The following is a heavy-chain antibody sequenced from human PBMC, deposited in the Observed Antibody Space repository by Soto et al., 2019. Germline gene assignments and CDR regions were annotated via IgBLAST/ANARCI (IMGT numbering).Heavy chain of an antibody. J-gene: IGHJ5*02. V-gene: IGHV4-30-4*01. CDR1: GGSISSGDYY. D-gene: IGHD3-10*01. Sequence: SETLSLTCTVSGGSISSGDYYWSWIRQPPGKGLEWIGYIYYSGSTYYNPSLKSRVTISVDTSKNQFSLKLSSVTAADTAVYYCASEVRGFGANWFDHWGQGTLVTVSS. CDR2: IYYSGST. CDR3: ASEVRGFGANWFDH.